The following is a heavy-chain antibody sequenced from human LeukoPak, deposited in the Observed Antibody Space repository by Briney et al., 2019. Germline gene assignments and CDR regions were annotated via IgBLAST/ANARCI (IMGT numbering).Heavy chain of an antibody. V-gene: IGHV3-21*01. Sequence: GGSLRLSCAASGFTFSSFGMNWVRQAPGKGLEWVSCISSSSNYIYYADSVKGRFTISRENAKNSLYLQMNSLRAEDTAVYYCARELLTYSNHKLGHYMDVCGEGTTVTVSS. CDR1: GFTFSSFG. D-gene: IGHD4-11*01. CDR2: ISSSSNYI. CDR3: ARELLTYSNHKLGHYMDV. J-gene: IGHJ6*03.